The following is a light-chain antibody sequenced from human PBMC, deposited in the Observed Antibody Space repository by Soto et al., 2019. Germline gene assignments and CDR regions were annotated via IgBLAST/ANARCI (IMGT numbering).Light chain of an antibody. J-gene: IGLJ2*01. V-gene: IGLV4-69*01. Sequence: QSVLTQSPSASASLGASVKLTCTLSSGHSSYAIAWHQQQPEKGPRYLMNLNSDGSHIKGDGIPDRFSGSSSGTERYLTFDCHQAEAAACNCSQTQSTGLSVFGGVTKLTIL. CDR3: QTQSTGLSV. CDR1: SGHSSYA. CDR2: LNSDGSH.